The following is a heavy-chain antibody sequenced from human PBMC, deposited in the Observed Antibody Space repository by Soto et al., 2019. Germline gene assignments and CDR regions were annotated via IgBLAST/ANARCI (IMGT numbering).Heavy chain of an antibody. J-gene: IGHJ5*02. D-gene: IGHD3-22*01. CDR3: AIIYDSSGYYYGNNWFDL. Sequence: SETLSLTCTVSGASIGSGDYYWSWIRQHPGKGLERIGYIYYSGGTYYNPSLKSRVTISVDTPKNQFSLELSSVTAADTAVYYCAIIYDSSGYYYGNNWFDLWGQGTLVTVSS. CDR1: GASIGSGDYY. V-gene: IGHV4-31*02. CDR2: IYYSGGT.